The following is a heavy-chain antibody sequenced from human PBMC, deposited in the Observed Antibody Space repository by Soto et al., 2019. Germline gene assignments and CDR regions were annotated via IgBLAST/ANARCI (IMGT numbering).Heavy chain of an antibody. CDR3: ANDMSDGWYYGMDI. D-gene: IGHD2-15*01. J-gene: IGHJ6*02. CDR1: GFTFSSYG. CDR2: ISYDGSNK. V-gene: IGHV3-30*18. Sequence: QVQLVESGGGVVQPGRSLRLSCAASGFTFSSYGMHWVRQAPGKGLEWVAVISYDGSNKYYADSVKGRFTISRDNSKNTLYLQLNSLRSEDTAVYYCANDMSDGWYYGMDIWGQGTTVNVSS.